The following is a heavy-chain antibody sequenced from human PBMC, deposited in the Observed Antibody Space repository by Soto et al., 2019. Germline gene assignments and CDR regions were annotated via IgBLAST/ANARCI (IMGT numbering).Heavy chain of an antibody. Sequence: PSETLSLTCTVSGGSISSSSYYWGWIRQPPGKGLEWIGSIYYSGSTYYNPSLKSRVTISVDTSKNQFSLKLSSVTAADTAVYYCARQSSSPTPFDYWGQGTLVTVSS. D-gene: IGHD6-13*01. CDR2: IYYSGST. CDR1: GGSISSSSYY. J-gene: IGHJ4*02. V-gene: IGHV4-39*01. CDR3: ARQSSSPTPFDY.